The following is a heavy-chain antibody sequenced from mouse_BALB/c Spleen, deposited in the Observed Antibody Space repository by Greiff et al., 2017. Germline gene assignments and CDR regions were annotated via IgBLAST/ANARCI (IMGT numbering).Heavy chain of an antibody. CDR2: IHPGSGGT. V-gene: IGHV1-15*01. CDR1: GYTFTDYE. J-gene: IGHJ3*01. D-gene: IGHD1-1*01. Sequence: VQLHQSGAELVRPGASVKLSCKALGYTFTDYEMHWVKQTPVHGLEWIGAIHPGSGGTAYNQKFKSKATLTVDTSSSTAYMQLSSLTSEDSAVYYCARGLYYGSSYEAYWGQGTLVTVSA. CDR3: ARGLYYGSSYEAY.